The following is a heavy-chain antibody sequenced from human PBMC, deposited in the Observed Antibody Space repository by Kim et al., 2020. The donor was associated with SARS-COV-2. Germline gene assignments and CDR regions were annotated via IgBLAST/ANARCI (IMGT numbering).Heavy chain of an antibody. CDR3: TRDVDTTMAVNFDY. CDR2: IRSKANSYAT. Sequence: GGSLRLSCAASGFSFSGSALHWVRQASGKGLEWVGRIRSKANSYATAYIASVKGRFTISGDDSKNTAYLQMNSLKTEDTAVYYCTRDVDTTMAVNFDYWGQGTLVTVSS. J-gene: IGHJ4*02. V-gene: IGHV3-73*01. D-gene: IGHD5-18*01. CDR1: GFSFSGSA.